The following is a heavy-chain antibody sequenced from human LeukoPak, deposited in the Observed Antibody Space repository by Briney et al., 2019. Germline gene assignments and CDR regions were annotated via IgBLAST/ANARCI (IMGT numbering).Heavy chain of an antibody. Sequence: SETLSLTCPVSGGSISSYYWSWIRQPPGKGLEWIGYIYYSGSTNYNPSLKSRVTISVDTSKNQFSLKLSSVPAADTAVYYCARLGEQWLASFDYWGQGTLVTVSS. V-gene: IGHV4-59*01. CDR3: ARLGEQWLASFDY. D-gene: IGHD6-19*01. CDR1: GGSISSYY. CDR2: IYYSGST. J-gene: IGHJ4*02.